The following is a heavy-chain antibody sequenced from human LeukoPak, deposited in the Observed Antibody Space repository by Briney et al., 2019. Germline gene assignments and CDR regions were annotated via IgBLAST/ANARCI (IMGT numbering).Heavy chain of an antibody. CDR3: ARDRAGVGEINYYDSSGYPQNFDY. Sequence: ASVTVSCTASGYTFTSYGISWVRQAPGQGLEWMGWISAYNGNTNYAQRLQGRVTMTTDTSTSTAYMELRSLRSDDTAVYYCARDRAGVGEINYYDSSGYPQNFDYWGQGTLVTVSS. CDR2: ISAYNGNT. D-gene: IGHD3-22*01. CDR1: GYTFTSYG. J-gene: IGHJ4*02. V-gene: IGHV1-18*01.